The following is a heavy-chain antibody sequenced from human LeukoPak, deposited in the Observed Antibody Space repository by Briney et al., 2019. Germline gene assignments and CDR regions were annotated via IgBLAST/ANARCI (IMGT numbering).Heavy chain of an antibody. CDR2: ISSSSSSI. V-gene: IGHV3-48*02. CDR3: TKESVTYLDY. J-gene: IGHJ4*02. Sequence: GGSLRLSCAASGFIFNYYSMNWVRQAPGKGLEWDSYISSSSSSIYYADSVKGRFTISRDNAKNSLYLQINSLRDEDTAVYYCTKESVTYLDYWGQGTLVTVSS. CDR1: GFIFNYYS. D-gene: IGHD2-21*02.